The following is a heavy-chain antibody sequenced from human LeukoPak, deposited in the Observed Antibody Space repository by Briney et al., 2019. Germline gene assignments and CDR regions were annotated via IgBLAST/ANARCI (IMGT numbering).Heavy chain of an antibody. Sequence: SCKASGYTFSSYGMHWVRQAPGKGLEWVAVISYDGSNKYYADSVKGRFTISRDNSKNTLYLQMNSLRAEDTAVYYCAKVKYYYDSSGYFLDYWGQGTLVTVSS. CDR3: AKVKYYYDSSGYFLDY. V-gene: IGHV3-30*18. D-gene: IGHD3-22*01. CDR1: GYTFSSYG. CDR2: ISYDGSNK. J-gene: IGHJ4*02.